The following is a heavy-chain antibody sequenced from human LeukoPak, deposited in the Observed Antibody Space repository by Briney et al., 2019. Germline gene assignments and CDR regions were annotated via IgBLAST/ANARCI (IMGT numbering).Heavy chain of an antibody. CDR3: AKDGGAFDY. CDR1: GFTFDDYA. V-gene: IGHV3-30*18. D-gene: IGHD3-16*01. J-gene: IGHJ4*02. Sequence: SGGSLRLSCAASGFTFDDYAMHWVRQAPGKGLEWVAVISYDGSNKYYADSVKGRFTISRDNSKNTLYLQMNSLRAEDTAVYYCAKDGGAFDYWGQGTLVTVSS. CDR2: ISYDGSNK.